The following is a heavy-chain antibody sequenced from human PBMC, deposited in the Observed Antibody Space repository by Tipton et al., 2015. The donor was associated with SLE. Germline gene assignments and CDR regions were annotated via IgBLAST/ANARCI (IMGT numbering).Heavy chain of an antibody. CDR3: ARTQYTFGGVIAPFDY. CDR1: GGSISRSSYF. D-gene: IGHD3-16*02. V-gene: IGHV4-39*07. Sequence: TLSLTCTVSGGSISRSSYFWGWIRQPPGKGLEWIGSIYYSGSTYYSPSLKSRVTISVDTSKNQFSLKLSSVTAADTAVYYCARTQYTFGGVIAPFDYWGQGTLVTVSS. J-gene: IGHJ4*02. CDR2: IYYSGST.